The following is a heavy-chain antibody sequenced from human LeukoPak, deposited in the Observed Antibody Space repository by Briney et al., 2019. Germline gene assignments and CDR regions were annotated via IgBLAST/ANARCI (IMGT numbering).Heavy chain of an antibody. V-gene: IGHV4-30-4*01. J-gene: IGHJ4*02. CDR2: IYDSGRT. CDR3: ARACGYDFYFDY. CDR1: GGSISSGDYY. Sequence: SETLSLTCTVSGGSISSGDYYWGWIRQPPGKGREGIVYIYDSGRTYYNPSRKSRVTITVETSKNQYSLKLRSVTAADTAVYYCARACGYDFYFDYWGQGTLVTVSS. D-gene: IGHD5-12*01.